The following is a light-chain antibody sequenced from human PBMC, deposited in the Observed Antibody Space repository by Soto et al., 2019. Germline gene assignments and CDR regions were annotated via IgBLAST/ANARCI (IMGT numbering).Light chain of an antibody. CDR3: SSSTSSSTLL. CDR2: EVT. CDR1: SSDVGGYNY. V-gene: IGLV2-14*01. J-gene: IGLJ3*02. Sequence: QSALTQPASVSGSPGQSITISCTGTSSDVGGYNYVSWYQQYPGKAPKLMIYEVTNRPSGVSNRFSCSKSGNTASLTISGLQAEDEDDYYCSSSTSSSTLLFGGGTQLTVL.